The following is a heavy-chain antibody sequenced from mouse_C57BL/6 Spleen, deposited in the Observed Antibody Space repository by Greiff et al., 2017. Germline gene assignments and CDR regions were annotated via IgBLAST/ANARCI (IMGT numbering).Heavy chain of an antibody. J-gene: IGHJ2*01. Sequence: QVHVKQSGAELVRPGTSVKVSCTASGYAFTNYLIEWVKQRPGQGLEWIGVINPGSGGTNYNEKFTGKATLTADKAASTAYMQLSSLTSEDSAVYFCARANWYVAFDYWGQGATLTVSS. V-gene: IGHV1-54*01. CDR3: ARANWYVAFDY. CDR2: INPGSGGT. D-gene: IGHD4-1*01. CDR1: GYAFTNYL.